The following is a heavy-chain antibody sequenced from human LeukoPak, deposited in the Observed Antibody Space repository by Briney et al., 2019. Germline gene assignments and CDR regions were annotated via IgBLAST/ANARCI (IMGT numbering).Heavy chain of an antibody. Sequence: GGSLRLSCAASGFTFSSYWMSWVRQAPGKGLEWVANIKQDGSEKYYVDSVKGRFTISRDNAKNSLYLQMSSLRAEDTAVYYCARVTYDSSGYYAHLDYWGQGTLVTVSS. CDR2: IKQDGSEK. J-gene: IGHJ4*02. D-gene: IGHD3-22*01. CDR1: GFTFSSYW. V-gene: IGHV3-7*01. CDR3: ARVTYDSSGYYAHLDY.